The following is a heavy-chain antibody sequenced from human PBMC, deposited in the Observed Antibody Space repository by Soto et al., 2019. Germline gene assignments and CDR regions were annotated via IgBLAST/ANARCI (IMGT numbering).Heavy chain of an antibody. CDR3: AKRASGSYFDY. J-gene: IGHJ4*02. CDR2: ISGSGGST. V-gene: IGHV3-23*01. Sequence: EVQLLESGGGLVQPGGSLRLSCAASGFTFSSYAMNWVRQAPGKGLEWVSVISGSGGSTYYADSVKGRFIISRDNSKNTLYLQMKSLGAEDTAVYYCAKRASGSYFDYWGQGTLVTVSS. CDR1: GFTFSSYA. D-gene: IGHD3-10*01.